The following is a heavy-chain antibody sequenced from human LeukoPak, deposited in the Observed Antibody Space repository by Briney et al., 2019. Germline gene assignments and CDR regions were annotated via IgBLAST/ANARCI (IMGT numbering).Heavy chain of an antibody. Sequence: GGSLRLSCAASGFTFSNAWMSWVRQAPGKGLEWVGRIKSKTDGGTTDYAVPVKGRFTISRDDSKNTLYLQMNSLKTEDTAVYYCTTDKPTDYGDNPRYDAFDIWGQGTMVTVSS. V-gene: IGHV3-15*01. CDR1: GFTFSNAW. D-gene: IGHD4-17*01. CDR3: TTDKPTDYGDNPRYDAFDI. CDR2: IKSKTDGGTT. J-gene: IGHJ3*02.